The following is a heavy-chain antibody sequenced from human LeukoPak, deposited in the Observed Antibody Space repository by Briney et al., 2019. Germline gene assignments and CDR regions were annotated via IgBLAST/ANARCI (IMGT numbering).Heavy chain of an antibody. CDR2: FNGSGNGGSI. D-gene: IGHD2/OR15-2a*01. CDR1: FVFKNYT. V-gene: IGHV3-64D*06. Sequence: GAPRFLCSALWFVFKNYTIFWGRHGSGKGPEFVLTFNGSGNGGSIYYAASVKGGFTISRDDSKSIVYLQMNGLRSEDTAVYYCVKDFGRVRGTPDSWGQGTLVTVSS. J-gene: IGHJ4*02. CDR3: VKDFGRVRGTPDS.